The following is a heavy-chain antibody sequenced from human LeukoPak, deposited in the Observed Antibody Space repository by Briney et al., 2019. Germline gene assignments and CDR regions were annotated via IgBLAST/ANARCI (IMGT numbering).Heavy chain of an antibody. D-gene: IGHD1-20*01. CDR1: GFTFSNAW. V-gene: IGHV3-15*01. CDR3: TTSTAWYPYFDY. J-gene: IGHJ4*02. Sequence: PGGSLRLSCAASGFTFSNAWMSWVRQAPGKGLEWVGRIKSKTDGGTTDYAAPVKGRFTTSRDDSKNTLYLQMNSLKTEDTAVYYCTTSTAWYPYFDYWGQGTLVTVSS. CDR2: IKSKTDGGTT.